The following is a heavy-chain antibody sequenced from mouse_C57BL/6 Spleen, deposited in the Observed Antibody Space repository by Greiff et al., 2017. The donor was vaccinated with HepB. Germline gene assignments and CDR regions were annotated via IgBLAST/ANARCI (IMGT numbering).Heavy chain of an antibody. V-gene: IGHV1-82*01. D-gene: IGHD2-4*01. Sequence: VQLQQSGPELVKPGASVKISCKASGYAFSSSWMNWVKQRPGKGLGWIGRIYPGDGDTNYNGKFKGKATLTADKSSSTAYMQLSSLTSEDSAVYFCARSAYDYGGGFFDYWGQGTTLTVSS. CDR2: IYPGDGDT. J-gene: IGHJ2*01. CDR1: GYAFSSSW. CDR3: ARSAYDYGGGFFDY.